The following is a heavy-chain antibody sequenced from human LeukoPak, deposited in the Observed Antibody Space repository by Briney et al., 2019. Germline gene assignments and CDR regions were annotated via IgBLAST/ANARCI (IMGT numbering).Heavy chain of an antibody. CDR1: GGSISSSSFY. J-gene: IGHJ4*02. Sequence: SQTLPLTCTVSGGSISSSSFYWGWVRQPPGKGEEWIGSIYYSGSTYYNPSLNSRVTISVDTSRNQFSLKLSSVTAADTAVYYCARHFYGSGSYVDYWGQGTLVTVSS. CDR2: IYYSGST. CDR3: ARHFYGSGSYVDY. V-gene: IGHV4-39*01. D-gene: IGHD3-10*01.